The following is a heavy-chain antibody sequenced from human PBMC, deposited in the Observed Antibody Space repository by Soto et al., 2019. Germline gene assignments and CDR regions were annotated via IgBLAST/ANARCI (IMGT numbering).Heavy chain of an antibody. CDR2: ISSSSSTI. CDR3: ARVKGRWLVRGLQDY. V-gene: IGHV3-48*02. CDR1: GFTFSSYS. Sequence: GGSLRLSCAASGFTFSSYSMNWVRQAPGKGLEWVSYISSSSSTIYYADCVKGRFTISRDNAKNSLYLQMNSLRDEDTAVYYCARVKGRWLVRGLQDYWGQGTLVTVSS. J-gene: IGHJ4*02. D-gene: IGHD6-19*01.